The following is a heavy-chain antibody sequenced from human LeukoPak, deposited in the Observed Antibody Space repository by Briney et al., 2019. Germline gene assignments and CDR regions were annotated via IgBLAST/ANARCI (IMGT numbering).Heavy chain of an antibody. J-gene: IGHJ5*02. CDR3: AKVWFGGKFT. CDR1: GFTFSSYA. D-gene: IGHD3-10*01. CDR2: ISGSGGST. V-gene: IGHV3-23*01. Sequence: GGSLRLSCAASGFTFSSYAMSWVRQAPGKGLEWVSAISGSGGSTYYADSVKGRFTISRDNSKNKLYLQLNSLRAEDTAVYYCAKVWFGGKFTWGQGTLVTVSS.